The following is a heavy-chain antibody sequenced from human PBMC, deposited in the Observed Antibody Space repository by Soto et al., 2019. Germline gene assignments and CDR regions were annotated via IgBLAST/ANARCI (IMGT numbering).Heavy chain of an antibody. CDR3: AKLSVAAWYFDL. D-gene: IGHD6-19*01. CDR1: GFTFSSYA. Sequence: EVQLLESGGGLVQPGGSLRLSCAASGFTFSSYAMSWVRQAPGKGLEWLSVISGSGSSAYYGDSVKGRFTISRDNSKNTLYLQMNSLRAEDTAIYYCAKLSVAAWYFDLWGRGTLVTVSS. V-gene: IGHV3-23*01. CDR2: ISGSGSSA. J-gene: IGHJ2*01.